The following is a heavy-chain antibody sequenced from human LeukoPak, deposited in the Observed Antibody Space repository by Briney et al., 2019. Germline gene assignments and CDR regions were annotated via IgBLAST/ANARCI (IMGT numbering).Heavy chain of an antibody. CDR2: ISSSSSYI. D-gene: IGHD3-10*01. J-gene: IGHJ4*02. CDR1: GFTFSSYS. CDR3: ARDLRAMVRGVIHY. V-gene: IGHV3-21*01. Sequence: GGSLRLSCAASGFTFSSYSMNWVRQAPGKGREWVSSISSSSSYIYYADSVKGRFTISRDNAKNSLYLQMNSLRAEDTAVYYCARDLRAMVRGVIHYWGQGTLVTVSS.